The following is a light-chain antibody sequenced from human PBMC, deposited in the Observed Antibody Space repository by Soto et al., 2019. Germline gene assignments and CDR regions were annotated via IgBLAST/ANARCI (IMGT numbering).Light chain of an antibody. CDR1: QSISSY. V-gene: IGKV1-5*01. Sequence: DLQMTQSPSTLSASVGDRVPITCRASQSISSYLNWYQQKPGKAPKLLLYEASSLQSGVPSRFSGSGSGTEFTLPTSSLQPDDFSTYYCQQYNSYSPAAFGQGTKGDIK. CDR2: EAS. J-gene: IGKJ1*01. CDR3: QQYNSYSPAA.